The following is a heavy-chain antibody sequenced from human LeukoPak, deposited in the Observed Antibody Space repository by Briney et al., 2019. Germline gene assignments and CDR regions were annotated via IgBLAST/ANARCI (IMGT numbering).Heavy chain of an antibody. Sequence: GGSLRLSCAASGFTFSSYGMHWVRQAPAKELEWVAVICYDGSNKYYADSVKGRFTISRDNSKNTLYLQMNSLRAEDTAVYYCAKDMGDGYNYDYWGQGTLVTVSS. J-gene: IGHJ4*02. CDR3: AKDMGDGYNYDY. V-gene: IGHV3-33*06. CDR1: GFTFSSYG. D-gene: IGHD5-24*01. CDR2: ICYDGSNK.